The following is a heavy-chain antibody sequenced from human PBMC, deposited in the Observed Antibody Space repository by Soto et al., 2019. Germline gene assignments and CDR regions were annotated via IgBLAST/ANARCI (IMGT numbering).Heavy chain of an antibody. D-gene: IGHD3-10*01. CDR2: IIPIFGTA. V-gene: IGHV1-69*13. J-gene: IGHJ4*02. CDR3: ARGYGYYYGSGSYYMHGFDY. Sequence: SVKVSCKASGGTFSSYAISWVRQAPGQGLEWMGGIIPIFGTANYAQKFQGRVTITADESTSTAYMELSSLRSEDTAVYYCARGYGYYYGSGSYYMHGFDYWGQGTLVTVSS. CDR1: GGTFSSYA.